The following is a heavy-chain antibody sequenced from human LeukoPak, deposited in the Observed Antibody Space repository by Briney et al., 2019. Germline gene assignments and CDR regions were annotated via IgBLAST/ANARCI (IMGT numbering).Heavy chain of an antibody. V-gene: IGHV3-74*01. J-gene: IGHJ4*02. D-gene: IGHD3-22*01. Sequence: GGSLRLSCAASGFSFSSYWMHWVRQAPGKGLVWVSRINGDGSSTRYADSVKGRFTISRDNAKNTLYLQMNSLRAEDTAVYYCARDARYYDSSGYPGDYWGQGTLVTVSS. CDR3: ARDARYYDSSGYPGDY. CDR1: GFSFSSYW. CDR2: INGDGSST.